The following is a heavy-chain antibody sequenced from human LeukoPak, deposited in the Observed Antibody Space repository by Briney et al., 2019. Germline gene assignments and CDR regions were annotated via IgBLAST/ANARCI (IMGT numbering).Heavy chain of an antibody. Sequence: ASVKVSCKASGGTFISYAISWVRQAPGQGLEWMGGIIPIFGTANYAQKFQGRVTITADESTSTAYMELSSLRSEDTAVYYCARAGAWNHEGWFDPWGQGTLVTVSS. J-gene: IGHJ5*02. V-gene: IGHV1-69*13. CDR1: GGTFISYA. CDR2: IIPIFGTA. D-gene: IGHD1-14*01. CDR3: ARAGAWNHEGWFDP.